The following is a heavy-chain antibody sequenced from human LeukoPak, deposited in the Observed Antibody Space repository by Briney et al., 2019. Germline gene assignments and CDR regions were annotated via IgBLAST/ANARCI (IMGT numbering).Heavy chain of an antibody. CDR3: ARGTLYSGWSYYFDY. D-gene: IGHD6-19*01. CDR1: GGSISLSYYY. V-gene: IGHV4-39*07. J-gene: IGHJ4*02. CDR2: VYYSGTT. Sequence: SETLSLTCSVSGGSISLSYYYWGWIRQPPGKALEWIGSVYYSGTTSYNPSLKSRVTISVDMSKNHFSLRLSSVTAADTAMYYCARGTLYSGWSYYFDYWGQGSQVTAPS.